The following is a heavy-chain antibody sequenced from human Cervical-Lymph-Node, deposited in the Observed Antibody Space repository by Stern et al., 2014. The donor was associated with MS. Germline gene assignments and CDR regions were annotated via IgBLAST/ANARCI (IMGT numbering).Heavy chain of an antibody. CDR3: ARSSGGNSQFDY. D-gene: IGHD2-15*01. V-gene: IGHV3-11*01. J-gene: IGHJ4*02. CDR1: GFIFSDYY. Sequence: DQLVESGGGLVKPGGSLRLSFAASGFIFSDYYMSWIRQAPGKGLEWVAYISSRGSVTSYADSVKGRFTISRDNAKKSLYLRINSLRADDTAIFYCARSSGGNSQFDYWGQGTPVTVSS. CDR2: ISSRGSVT.